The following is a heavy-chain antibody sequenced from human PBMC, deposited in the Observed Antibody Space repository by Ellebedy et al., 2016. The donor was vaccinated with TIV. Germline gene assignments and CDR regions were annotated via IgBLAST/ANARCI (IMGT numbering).Heavy chain of an antibody. Sequence: SVKVSXXASGGTFSSYAISWVRQAPGQGLEWMGGIIPIFGTANYAQKFQGRVTITADKSTSTAYMELSSLRSEDTAVYYCASGAGGDYVWRSYWAHSLDYWGQGTLVTVSS. CDR3: ASGAGGDYVWRSYWAHSLDY. CDR1: GGTFSSYA. CDR2: IIPIFGTA. V-gene: IGHV1-69*06. J-gene: IGHJ4*02. D-gene: IGHD3-16*01.